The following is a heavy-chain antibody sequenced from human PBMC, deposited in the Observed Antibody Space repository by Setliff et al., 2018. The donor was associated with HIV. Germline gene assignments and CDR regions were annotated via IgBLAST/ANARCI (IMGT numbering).Heavy chain of an antibody. Sequence: PGESLKISCQASGYSFTTLWIAWVRQMPGKGLEWMGMVFPDDSDTRYSPSFQGQVSMSADKSISTAYLQWSSLKASDTAMYYCARPLAVAAAGAFDIWGQGTMVTVSS. CDR1: GYSFTTLW. J-gene: IGHJ3*02. V-gene: IGHV5-51*01. CDR3: ARPLAVAAAGAFDI. D-gene: IGHD6-13*01. CDR2: VFPDDSDT.